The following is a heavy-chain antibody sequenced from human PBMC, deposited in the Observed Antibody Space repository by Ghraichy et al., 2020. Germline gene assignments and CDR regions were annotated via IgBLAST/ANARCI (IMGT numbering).Heavy chain of an antibody. J-gene: IGHJ4*02. D-gene: IGHD5-24*01. CDR2: IKQDESEK. V-gene: IGHV3-7*02. CDR1: GFTFSNYW. Sequence: GGSLRLSCAASGFTFSNYWTTWVRQAPGKGLEWVANIKQDESEKYYVGSVKGRFTISRDNAKSSLFLQINSLGVDDTAVYYCARYNSHSFDYWGLGTLVTVSS. CDR3: ARYNSHSFDY.